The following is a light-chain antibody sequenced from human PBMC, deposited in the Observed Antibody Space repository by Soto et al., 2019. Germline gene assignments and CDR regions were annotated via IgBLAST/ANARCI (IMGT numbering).Light chain of an antibody. Sequence: EIVMTQSPATRSVSPGGRATLSCRASQTISGTLAWYQQKPGQAPRLLIHGASTRAPGFPARFSGSGSGTDVTLTISSLQSEDFAVYYCQQYANWPWTFGQGTKVEIK. CDR1: QTISGT. J-gene: IGKJ1*01. V-gene: IGKV3-15*01. CDR3: QQYANWPWT. CDR2: GAS.